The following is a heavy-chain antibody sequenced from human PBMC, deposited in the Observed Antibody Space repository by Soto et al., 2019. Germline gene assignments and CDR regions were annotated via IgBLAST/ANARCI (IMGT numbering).Heavy chain of an antibody. CDR1: GYTFTSYA. D-gene: IGHD2-15*01. CDR2: INAGNGNT. V-gene: IGHV1-3*05. J-gene: IGHJ4*02. Sequence: QVQLVQSGAEEKKPGASVKVSCKASGYTFTSYAMHWVRQAPGQRLEWMGWINAGNGNTKYSQKFQGRVTITRDTSASTAYMELSSLRSEDTAVYYCARSIAVVADLDYWGQGTLVTVSS. CDR3: ARSIAVVADLDY.